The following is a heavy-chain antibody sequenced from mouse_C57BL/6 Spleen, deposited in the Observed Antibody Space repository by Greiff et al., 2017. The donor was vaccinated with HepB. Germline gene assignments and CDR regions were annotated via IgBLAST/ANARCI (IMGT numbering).Heavy chain of an antibody. V-gene: IGHV3-6*01. CDR3: AREDDYGFAY. Sequence: EVKLVESGPGLVKPSQSLSLTCSVTGYSITSGYYWNWIRQFPGNKLEWMGYISYDGSNNYNPSLKNRISITRDTSKNQFFLKLNSVTTEDTATYYCAREDDYGFAYWGQGTLVTVSA. CDR1: GYSITSGYY. D-gene: IGHD2-4*01. CDR2: ISYDGSN. J-gene: IGHJ3*01.